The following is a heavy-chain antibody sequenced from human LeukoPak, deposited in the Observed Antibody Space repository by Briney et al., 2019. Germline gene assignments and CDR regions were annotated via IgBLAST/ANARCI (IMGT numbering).Heavy chain of an antibody. CDR3: ASSGWSGTYDAFDI. Sequence: SETLSLTCTVSGGSISSYYWSWIRQPPGKGLEWIGYIYYSGSTNYNPSLKSRVTISVDTSKNQFSLKLSSVTAADTAVYYCASSGWSGTYDAFDIWGQGTMVTVSS. CDR2: IYYSGST. CDR1: GGSISSYY. V-gene: IGHV4-59*01. J-gene: IGHJ3*02. D-gene: IGHD3-3*01.